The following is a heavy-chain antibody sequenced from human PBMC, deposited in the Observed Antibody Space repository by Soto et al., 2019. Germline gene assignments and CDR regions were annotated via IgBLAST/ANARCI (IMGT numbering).Heavy chain of an antibody. CDR2: VSSSGST. J-gene: IGHJ3*02. CDR1: GGCISGGP. D-gene: IGHD3-22*01. CDR3: ASGYYDTRGYSEAFDI. Sequence: PSETLSLTCTVSGGCISGGPWNSIRQPPGKGLEWIAYVSSSGSTKYNPSLQSRVTISIDKTKNQLSLRLSSVAAADTAVYYCASGYYDTRGYSEAFDIWGQGTEDTVSS. V-gene: IGHV4-59*01.